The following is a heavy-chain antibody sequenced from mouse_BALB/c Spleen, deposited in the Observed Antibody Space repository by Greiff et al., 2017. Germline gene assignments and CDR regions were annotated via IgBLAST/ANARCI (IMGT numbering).Heavy chain of an antibody. V-gene: IGHV2-6-7*01. D-gene: IGHD2-3*01. CDR1: GFSLTGYG. CDR3: ARDSYDGYYDAMDY. J-gene: IGHJ4*01. Sequence: QVQLKESGPGLVAPSQSLSITCTVSGFSLTGYGVNWVRQPPGKGLEWLGMIWGDGSTDYNSALKSRLSISKDNSKSQVFLKMNSLQTDDTAGYYCARDSYDGYYDAMDYWGQGTSVTVSS. CDR2: IWGDGST.